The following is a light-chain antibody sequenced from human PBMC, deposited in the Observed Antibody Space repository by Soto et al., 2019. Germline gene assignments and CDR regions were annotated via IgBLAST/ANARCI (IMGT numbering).Light chain of an antibody. CDR2: DVS. V-gene: IGKV3-20*01. Sequence: EIVLTQSPGTLSLSPGERAALSCRASQSVDSSHLAWYQQKPAQAPRLLIYDVSFRATGIPDRFSGSGSGTDFTLTIRGLESEDLAVYYCQQYHSSPFTFGQGTKLEIK. CDR3: QQYHSSPFT. J-gene: IGKJ2*01. CDR1: QSVDSSH.